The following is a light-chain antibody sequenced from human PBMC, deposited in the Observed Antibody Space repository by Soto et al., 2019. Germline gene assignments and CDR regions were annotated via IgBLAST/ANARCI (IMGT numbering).Light chain of an antibody. CDR3: QQYGSSFRT. Sequence: EIVLTQSPGTLSLSPGERATLPCRASQSVSSSYLAWYQQKPGQAPRLLIYGASSRATGIPDRFSGSGSGTDFTLTISRLEPEDFAVYYCQQYGSSFRTFGQGTKVEIK. V-gene: IGKV3-20*01. J-gene: IGKJ1*01. CDR2: GAS. CDR1: QSVSSSY.